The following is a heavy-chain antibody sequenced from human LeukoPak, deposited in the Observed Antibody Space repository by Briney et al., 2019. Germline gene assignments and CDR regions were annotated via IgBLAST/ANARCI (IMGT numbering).Heavy chain of an antibody. CDR3: ARIWAPYCSGGSCYPYYYFDY. CDR2: ISSSSSTI. Sequence: GGSLRLSCVASGFTFSSYSMNWVRQAPGKGLEWVSYISSSSSTIYYADSVKGRFTISRDNAKNSLYLQMNSLRAEDTAVYYCARIWAPYCSGGSCYPYYYFDYWGQGTLVTVSS. V-gene: IGHV3-48*01. CDR1: GFTFSSYS. J-gene: IGHJ4*02. D-gene: IGHD2-15*01.